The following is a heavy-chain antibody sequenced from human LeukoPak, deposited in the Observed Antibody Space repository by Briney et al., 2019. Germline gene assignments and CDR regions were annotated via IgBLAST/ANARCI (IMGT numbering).Heavy chain of an antibody. Sequence: GGSLRLSRSASGLTFSGYDMHWVRQAPGKGLEYVSAITSNGGGTYYADSVKGRFTISRDNSKNTLSLQMSSLRADDTAVYYCAKVGFATYDYWGQGTLVTVSS. CDR3: AKVGFATYDY. J-gene: IGHJ4*02. CDR1: GLTFSGYD. D-gene: IGHD3-3*01. CDR2: ITSNGGGT. V-gene: IGHV3-64D*06.